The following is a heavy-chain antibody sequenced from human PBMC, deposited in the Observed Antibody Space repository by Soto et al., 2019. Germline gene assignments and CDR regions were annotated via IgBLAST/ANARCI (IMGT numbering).Heavy chain of an antibody. CDR2: FSYSGAT. D-gene: IGHD3-3*01. V-gene: IGHV4-59*01. CDR1: GGYIGRYY. Sequence: ETLSLTCSVSGGYIGRYYWSWVRPAPGKGLEWIAYFSYSGATMYNPSLESRVTISVHPSKNQFSLRLKSGTAANIAVYYYARDAQYVSGVFFSPFYPWGQGTRVTVS. CDR3: ARDAQYVSGVFFSPFYP. J-gene: IGHJ5*02.